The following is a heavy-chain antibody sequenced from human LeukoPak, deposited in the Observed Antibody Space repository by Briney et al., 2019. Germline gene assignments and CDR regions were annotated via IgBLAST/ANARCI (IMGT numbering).Heavy chain of an antibody. J-gene: IGHJ3*02. CDR1: GFTFSSHW. CDR3: TRGSVVAPISASDI. CDR2: INSDGSST. V-gene: IGHV3-74*01. D-gene: IGHD2-21*02. Sequence: PGRSLRLSCAASGFTFSSHWMHWVRQAPGKGLLWISLINSDGSSTTYADSVKGRFTISRDNAKNTLYLQMDSLRAEDTAVYYCTRGSVVAPISASDIWGQGTMVTASS.